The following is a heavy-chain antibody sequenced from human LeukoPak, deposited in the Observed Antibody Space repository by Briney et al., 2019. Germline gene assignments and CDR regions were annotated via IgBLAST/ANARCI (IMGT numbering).Heavy chain of an antibody. CDR2: ISSSSSYI. D-gene: IGHD2-2*01. J-gene: IGHJ5*02. CDR3: ARDLYPSGYCSSTSCPPNWFDP. CDR1: GFTFSSYS. V-gene: IGHV3-21*01. Sequence: PGGSLRLSCAASGFTFSSYSMNWVRQAPGRGLEWVSSISSSSSYIYYADSVKGRFTISRDNAKNSLYLQMNSLRAEDTAVYYCARDLYPSGYCSSTSCPPNWFDPWGQGTLVTVSS.